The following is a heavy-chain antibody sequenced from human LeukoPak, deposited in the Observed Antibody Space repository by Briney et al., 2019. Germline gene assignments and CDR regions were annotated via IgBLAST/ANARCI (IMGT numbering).Heavy chain of an antibody. CDR1: GFSFSSYA. CDR3: ARASGDTVDTTTMGSY. CDR2: ISGSGDNT. V-gene: IGHV3-23*01. D-gene: IGHD5-18*01. J-gene: IGHJ4*02. Sequence: GGSLRLFCAASGFSFSSYAMSWVRQAPGKGLELVSSISGSGDNTYYPESVKGRFTISRDNAKNSLYLQMNSLRAEDTAVYYCARASGDTVDTTTMGSYWGQGTLVTVSS.